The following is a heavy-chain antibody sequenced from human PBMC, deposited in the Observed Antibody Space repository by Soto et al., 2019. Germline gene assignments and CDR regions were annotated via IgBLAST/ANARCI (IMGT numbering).Heavy chain of an antibody. Sequence: PSETLSLTCTVSGGPISSGDYYWSWIRQPPGKGLEWIGYIYYSGSTYYNPSLKSRVTISVDTSKNQFSLKLSSVTAADTAVYYCARDLKHRPYGMDVWGQGTTVPVSS. CDR1: GGPISSGDYY. CDR2: IYYSGST. CDR3: ARDLKHRPYGMDV. V-gene: IGHV4-30-4*01. J-gene: IGHJ6*02.